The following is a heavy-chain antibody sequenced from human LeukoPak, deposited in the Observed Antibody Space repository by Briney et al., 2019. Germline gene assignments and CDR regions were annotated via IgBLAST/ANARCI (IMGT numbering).Heavy chain of an antibody. CDR2: IYTSGST. D-gene: IGHD6-19*01. J-gene: IGHJ4*02. CDR1: GGSISSYY. V-gene: IGHV4-4*07. Sequence: SESLSLTCTVSGGSISSYYWSWIRQPAGKGLEWIGRIYTSGSTNYNPSLKSRVTMSVDTSKNQFSLKLSSVTAADTAVYYCARDLKQWTIFDYWGQGTLVTVSS. CDR3: ARDLKQWTIFDY.